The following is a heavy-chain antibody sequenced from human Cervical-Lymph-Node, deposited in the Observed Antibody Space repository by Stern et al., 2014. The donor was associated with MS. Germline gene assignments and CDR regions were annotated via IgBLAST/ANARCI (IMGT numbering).Heavy chain of an antibody. V-gene: IGHV3-72*01. J-gene: IGHJ4*02. Sequence: EVQLVESVGGLVQPGGSLRLSCAASGFTFSDHYMDWVRQAPGKGLEWVGRTRNKANSYTTEYAASVKGRFTISRDDSKNSLYLQMNSLKTEDTAVYYCALGGLLYFDYWGQGTLVTVSS. CDR2: TRNKANSYTT. D-gene: IGHD2-21*02. CDR3: ALGGLLYFDY. CDR1: GFTFSDHY.